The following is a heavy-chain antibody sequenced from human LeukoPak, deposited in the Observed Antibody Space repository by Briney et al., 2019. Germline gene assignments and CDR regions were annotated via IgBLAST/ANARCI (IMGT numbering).Heavy chain of an antibody. CDR3: ARHLGSGWYRSGWYFDY. D-gene: IGHD6-19*01. V-gene: IGHV5-51*01. Sequence: HGESLKISCKGSGYSFTSYWIGWVRQMPGKGLEWMGIIYPGDSDTRYSPSFQGQVTISADKSISTAYLQWSSLKASDTAMYYCARHLGSGWYRSGWYFDYWGQGTLVTVSS. CDR1: GYSFTSYW. CDR2: IYPGDSDT. J-gene: IGHJ4*02.